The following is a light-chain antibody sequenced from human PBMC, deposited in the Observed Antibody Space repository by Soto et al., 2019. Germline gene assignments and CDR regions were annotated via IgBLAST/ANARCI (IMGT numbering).Light chain of an antibody. Sequence: EIVLTQSPGTPSLSPGERATLSCRASQSVSSNYLAWYRQKPGQAPRLLIYAASSRATGIPDRFSGSGSGTDFTLIISRLEPEDFAVYYCQQYGSSPRTFGQGTTVELK. CDR2: AAS. V-gene: IGKV3-20*01. CDR3: QQYGSSPRT. CDR1: QSVSSNY. J-gene: IGKJ1*01.